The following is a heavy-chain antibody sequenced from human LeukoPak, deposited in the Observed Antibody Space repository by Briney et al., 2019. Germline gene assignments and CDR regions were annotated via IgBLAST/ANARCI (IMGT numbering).Heavy chain of an antibody. D-gene: IGHD2-15*01. Sequence: GGSLRLSCAASGFTFSDYYMSWIRQAPGKGLEWVSYISSSGSTIYYADSVKGRFTISRDNAKNSLYLQMNSLRAEDTAVYYCARDRWATRPDEGNWFDPWGQGTLVTVSS. J-gene: IGHJ5*02. V-gene: IGHV3-11*04. CDR1: GFTFSDYY. CDR3: ARDRWATRPDEGNWFDP. CDR2: ISSSGSTI.